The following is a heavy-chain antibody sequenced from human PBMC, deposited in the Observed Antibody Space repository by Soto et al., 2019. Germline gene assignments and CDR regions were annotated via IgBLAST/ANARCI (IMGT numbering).Heavy chain of an antibody. V-gene: IGHV4-59*01. D-gene: IGHD1-26*01. CDR1: GGSISTYY. CDR3: ATLYSGTYGMDV. Sequence: SETLSLTCTVSGGSISTYYWSWLRQAPGKGLEWIGGIYSSGSTNYNPSLKSRVTISVDTSKNQFSLKLSSVTAADTAVYYCATLYSGTYGMDVWGQGTTVTVSS. CDR2: IYSSGST. J-gene: IGHJ6*02.